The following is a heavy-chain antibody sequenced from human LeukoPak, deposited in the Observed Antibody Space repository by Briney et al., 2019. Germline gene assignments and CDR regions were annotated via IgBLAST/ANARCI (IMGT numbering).Heavy chain of an antibody. D-gene: IGHD6-6*01. CDR2: INTDGSST. CDR1: GFTFSSYW. V-gene: IGHV3-74*01. Sequence: PGGSLRLSCAASGFTFSSYWMHWVRHAPGKELLWVSRINTDGSSTNYAASVKGRFTIYRDNDKNTLYLQMNSLRAEDTAVYYCARGGVYSTSAVDYWGQGTLVTVSS. CDR3: ARGGVYSTSAVDY. J-gene: IGHJ4*02.